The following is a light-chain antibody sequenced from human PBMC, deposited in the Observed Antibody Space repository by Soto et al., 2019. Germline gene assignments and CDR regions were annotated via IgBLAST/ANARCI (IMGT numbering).Light chain of an antibody. CDR3: SSYAGRYTWV. Sequence: QSALTQPRSVSGSPGQSVTISCTGTSNDVSAFNYVSWYQHLPGKATQLLIYAVSERPSAVSDRFSGSKSGNTASLTISGLQVEDEADYYCSSYAGRYTWVFGGGTKVTVL. CDR2: AVS. J-gene: IGLJ2*01. V-gene: IGLV2-11*01. CDR1: SNDVSAFNY.